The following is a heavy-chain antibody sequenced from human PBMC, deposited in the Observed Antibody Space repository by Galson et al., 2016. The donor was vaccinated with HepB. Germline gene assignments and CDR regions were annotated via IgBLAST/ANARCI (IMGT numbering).Heavy chain of an antibody. CDR3: ARHFYYYSRDAFDV. CDR2: ISPKNGNT. J-gene: IGHJ3*01. CDR1: GYIFTSYG. Sequence: SVKVSCKASGYIFTSYGISWVRQAPGQGLEWMGWISPKNGNTNYAQKLQGRVTMTTDTSTSTAYMELRSLRSDDTAVYYCARHFYYYSRDAFDVWGQGTMVTVSS. D-gene: IGHD3-22*01. V-gene: IGHV1-18*04.